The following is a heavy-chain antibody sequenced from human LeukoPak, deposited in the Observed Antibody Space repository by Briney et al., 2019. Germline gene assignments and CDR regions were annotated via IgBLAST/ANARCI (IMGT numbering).Heavy chain of an antibody. D-gene: IGHD2-15*01. CDR1: GGTFSSYA. V-gene: IGHV1-69*13. J-gene: IGHJ5*02. CDR3: AGRCSGGSCYSVWFDP. CDR2: IIPIFGTA. Sequence: SVKVSCRASGGTFSSYAISWVRQAPGQGLEWMGGIIPIFGTANYAQKFQGRVTITADESTSTAYMELSSLRSEDTAVYYCAGRCSGGSCYSVWFDPWGQGTLVTVSS.